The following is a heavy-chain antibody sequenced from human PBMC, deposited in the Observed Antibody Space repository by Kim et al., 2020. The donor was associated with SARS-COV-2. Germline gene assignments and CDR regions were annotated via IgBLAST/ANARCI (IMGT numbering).Heavy chain of an antibody. Sequence: GGSLRLSCAASGFTFSSYSMNWVRQAPGKVLEWVSYISSSSSTIYYADSVKGRFTISRDNAKNSLYLQMNSLRDEDTAVYYCAIGRYYDSSGHTGPFDYWGQGTLVTVSS. CDR3: AIGRYYDSSGHTGPFDY. CDR1: GFTFSSYS. D-gene: IGHD3-22*01. V-gene: IGHV3-48*02. CDR2: ISSSSSTI. J-gene: IGHJ4*02.